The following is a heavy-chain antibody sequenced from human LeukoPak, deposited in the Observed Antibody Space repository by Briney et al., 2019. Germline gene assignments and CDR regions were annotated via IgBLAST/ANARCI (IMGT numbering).Heavy chain of an antibody. CDR1: GFTFSSYA. J-gene: IGHJ4*02. Sequence: PGRSLRVSCAASGFTFSSYAMHWVRQAPGKGLEWVAVISYDGSNKYYADSVKGRFTISRDNSKNTLYLQMNSLRAEDTAVYYCARRLALDYWGQGTLVTVSS. V-gene: IGHV3-30-3*01. D-gene: IGHD6-25*01. CDR2: ISYDGSNK. CDR3: ARRLALDY.